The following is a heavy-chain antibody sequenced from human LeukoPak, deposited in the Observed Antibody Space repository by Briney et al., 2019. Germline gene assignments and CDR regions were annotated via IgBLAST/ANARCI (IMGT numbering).Heavy chain of an antibody. CDR1: GVSITSSDW. Sequence: SETLSLTCAVSGVSITSSDWWSWVRQPPGKGLEWIGEIYHSGSTNYNPSLKSRVTISVDKSKNQFSLKLSSVTAADTAVYYCARVGGGNRFDYWGQGTLVAVSS. CDR2: IYHSGST. V-gene: IGHV4-4*02. J-gene: IGHJ4*02. D-gene: IGHD2-15*01. CDR3: ARVGGGNRFDY.